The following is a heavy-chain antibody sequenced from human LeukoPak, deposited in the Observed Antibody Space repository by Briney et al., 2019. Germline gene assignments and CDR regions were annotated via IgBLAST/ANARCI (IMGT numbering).Heavy chain of an antibody. CDR1: GGSISSYY. D-gene: IGHD2-15*01. CDR3: ASLSEYCSAGSCYLGWFDP. CDR2: IYTSGST. J-gene: IGHJ5*02. V-gene: IGHV4-4*07. Sequence: SETLSLTCTVSGGSISSYYWSWIRQPAGKGLEWIGRIYTSGSTNYNPSLKSRVTMSVDTSKNQFSLKLNSVTAADTAVYYCASLSEYCSAGSCYLGWFDPWGQGTLVTVSS.